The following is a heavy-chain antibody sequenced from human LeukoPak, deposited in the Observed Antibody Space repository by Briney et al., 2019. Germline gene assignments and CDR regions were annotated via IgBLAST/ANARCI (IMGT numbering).Heavy chain of an antibody. CDR1: GFAFSSYW. V-gene: IGHV3-7*01. Sequence: GGSLRLSCAASGFAFSSYWMGWVRQAPGMGLEWVATIKQDGSEKYYLDSVKGRFTISRDNVKNSLFLQMNSLRAEDTAVYYCAGARGWEFSSWGQGTLVTVSS. J-gene: IGHJ5*02. CDR3: AGARGWEFSS. CDR2: IKQDGSEK. D-gene: IGHD1-26*01.